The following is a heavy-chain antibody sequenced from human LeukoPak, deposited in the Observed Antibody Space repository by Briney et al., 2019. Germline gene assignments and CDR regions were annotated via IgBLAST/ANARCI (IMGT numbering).Heavy chain of an antibody. CDR3: ASLRTVTTDY. J-gene: IGHJ4*02. D-gene: IGHD4-17*01. CDR2: VYHVGST. Sequence: PSETLSLTCTVSGYSISSGYYWGWIRQPPGKGLEWIGSVYHVGSTYYNPSLQSRVTTSVDTSKNQFSLKVRSVTAADTAVYYCASLRTVTTDYWGQGTLVTVSS. CDR1: GYSISSGYY. V-gene: IGHV4-38-2*02.